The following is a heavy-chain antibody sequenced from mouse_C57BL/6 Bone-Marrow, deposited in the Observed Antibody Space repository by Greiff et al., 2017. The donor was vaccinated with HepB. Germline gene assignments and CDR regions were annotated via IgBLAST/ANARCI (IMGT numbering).Heavy chain of an antibody. CDR3: ARGYGPPFAY. Sequence: QVQLQQPGAELVKPGASVKLSCKASGYTFTSYWMQWVKQRPGQGLEWIGEIDPSDSYTNYNQKFKGKATLTVDTSSSTAYMQLSSLTSEDSAVYYFARGYGPPFAYGGQGTLVTVAA. J-gene: IGHJ3*01. D-gene: IGHD1-1*01. CDR1: GYTFTSYW. V-gene: IGHV1-50*01. CDR2: IDPSDSYT.